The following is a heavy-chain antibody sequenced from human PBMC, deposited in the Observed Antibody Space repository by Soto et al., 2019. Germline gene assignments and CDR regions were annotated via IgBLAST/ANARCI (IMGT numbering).Heavy chain of an antibody. CDR3: ARGGGYDLWSGYYDFFGYYYYYYSDV. CDR1: GGSISSGGYY. J-gene: IGHJ6*03. CDR2: IYYSGST. Sequence: QVQLQESGPGLVKPSQTLSLTCTVSGGSISSGGYYWSWIRQHPGKGLEWIGYIYYSGSTYYNPSLKSRRTISVDTSKNQVALKLTSVTAADTAVYYGARGGGYDLWSGYYDFFGYYYYYYSDVWGKASTVTVSS. D-gene: IGHD3-3*01. V-gene: IGHV4-31*03.